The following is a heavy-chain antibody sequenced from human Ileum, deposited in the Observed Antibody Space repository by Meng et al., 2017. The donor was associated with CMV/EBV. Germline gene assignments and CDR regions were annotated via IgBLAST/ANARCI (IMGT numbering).Heavy chain of an antibody. J-gene: IGHJ4*02. D-gene: IGHD1-1*01. Sequence: VPLEESGPGLVKPSQTLSLTCTVSGGSISSGDYYWSWFRQPPGKGLEWIGYIYYSGSTYYNPSLKSRVTISADTSKNQFSLKLNSVTAADTAVYYCASGSPQLGYVWGQGTLVTVSS. V-gene: IGHV4-30-4*01. CDR3: ASGSPQLGYV. CDR2: IYYSGST. CDR1: GGSISSGDYY.